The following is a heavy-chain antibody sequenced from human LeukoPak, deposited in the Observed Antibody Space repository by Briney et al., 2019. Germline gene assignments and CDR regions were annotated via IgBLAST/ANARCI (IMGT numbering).Heavy chain of an antibody. CDR3: ARDLSYEFRGLAAQYYFDY. CDR1: GGSFSGYY. V-gene: IGHV4-34*01. CDR2: INHSGST. D-gene: IGHD3-16*01. J-gene: IGHJ4*02. Sequence: ASETLSLTCAVYGGSFSGYYWSWIRQPPGKGLEWIGEINHSGSTNYNPSLKSRVTMSVDTSKNQFSLKLSSVTAADTAVYYCARDLSYEFRGLAAQYYFDYWGQGTLVTVSS.